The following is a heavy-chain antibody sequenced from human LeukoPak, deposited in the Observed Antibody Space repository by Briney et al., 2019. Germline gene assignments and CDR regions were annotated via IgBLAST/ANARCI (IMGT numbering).Heavy chain of an antibody. V-gene: IGHV3-7*04. D-gene: IGHD4-17*01. Sequence: GGSLRLSCETSGFSFSTYWMSWVRKAPGKGLEWVANIKQDGSEKYYVDSVKGRFTSSRDNAKHPLYLPMNSLGGEDTALYYCAGVSPNTVTTLQYLYYWGQGTLVTVSS. CDR1: GFSFSTYW. CDR2: IKQDGSEK. CDR3: AGVSPNTVTTLQYLYY. J-gene: IGHJ4*02.